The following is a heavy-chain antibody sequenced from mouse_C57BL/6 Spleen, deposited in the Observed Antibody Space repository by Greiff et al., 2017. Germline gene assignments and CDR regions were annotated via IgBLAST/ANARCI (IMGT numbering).Heavy chain of an antibody. Sequence: EVQLVESGGGLVKPGGSLKLSCAASGFTFSSYAMSWVRQTPEKRLEWVATISDGGSYTYYPDNVKGRFTISRDNAKNNLYLQMSHLTSEDTAMYYCARSLTGFYYFDYWGQGTTLTVSS. CDR1: GFTFSSYA. D-gene: IGHD4-1*01. CDR3: ARSLTGFYYFDY. J-gene: IGHJ2*01. CDR2: ISDGGSYT. V-gene: IGHV5-4*01.